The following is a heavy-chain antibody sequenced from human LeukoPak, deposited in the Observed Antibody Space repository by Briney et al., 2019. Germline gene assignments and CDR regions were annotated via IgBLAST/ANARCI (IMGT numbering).Heavy chain of an antibody. D-gene: IGHD3-22*01. CDR2: INPNSGGT. V-gene: IGHV1-2*02. CDR3: ARDSYCYDSSDDY. Sequence: GASVKVSCKASGYTFTGYYMHWVRQAPGQGLEWMGWINPNSGGTNYAQKFQGRVTMTRDTSISTAYMELSRLRSDDTAVYYCARDSYCYDSSDDYWGQGTLVTVSS. CDR1: GYTFTGYY. J-gene: IGHJ4*02.